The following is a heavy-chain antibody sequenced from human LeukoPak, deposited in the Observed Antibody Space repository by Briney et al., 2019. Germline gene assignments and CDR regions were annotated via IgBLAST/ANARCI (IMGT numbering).Heavy chain of an antibody. CDR3: ARGSASSSGFDY. CDR2: ISTYNGNT. V-gene: IGHV1-18*01. CDR1: GYTFTSYA. D-gene: IGHD6-19*01. J-gene: IGHJ4*02. Sequence: ASVKVSCKASGYTFTSYAISWVRQAPGQGLEWMAWISTYNGNTNYAQNLQGRATMTTDSSTSTAYMELRSLRSDDTAVYYCARGSASSSGFDYWGQGTLVTVSS.